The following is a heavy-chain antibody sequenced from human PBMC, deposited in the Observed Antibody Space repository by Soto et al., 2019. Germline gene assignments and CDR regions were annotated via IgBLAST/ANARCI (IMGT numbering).Heavy chain of an antibody. D-gene: IGHD5-18*01. Sequence: GGSLRLSCVASGFTFTTYAMSWVRQAPGKGLQWVSTGTPSGSTFYADSVEGRFTLSRDNSKNTLFLQMNSLRADDTAVYYCTNTGDGYTYGSHAFDIWGQGTMVTVSS. CDR2: GTPSGST. J-gene: IGHJ3*02. V-gene: IGHV3-23*01. CDR3: TNTGDGYTYGSHAFDI. CDR1: GFTFTTYA.